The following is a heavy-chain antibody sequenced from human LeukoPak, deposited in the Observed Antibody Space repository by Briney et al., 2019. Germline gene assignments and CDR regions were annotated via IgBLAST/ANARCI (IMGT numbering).Heavy chain of an antibody. CDR1: GYTFTGYY. V-gene: IGHV1-2*06. CDR2: INPNSGGT. CDR3: ARDNGYGDLDY. Sequence: ASVKVSCKASGYTFTGYYMHWVRQAPGQGLDWMGRINPNSGGTNYAQKFQGRVTMTRDTSISTAYMELSRLRSDDTAVYYCARDNGYGDLDYWGQGTLVTVSS. J-gene: IGHJ4*02. D-gene: IGHD4-17*01.